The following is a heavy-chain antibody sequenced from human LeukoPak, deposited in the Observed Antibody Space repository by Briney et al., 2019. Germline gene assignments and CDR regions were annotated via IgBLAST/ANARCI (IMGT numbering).Heavy chain of an antibody. CDR3: ARRLTQYDCFDP. CDR2: TYYRSTWYN. J-gene: IGHJ5*02. CDR1: GDSVSSNSVT. V-gene: IGHV6-1*01. Sequence: SQTLSLTCAISGDSVSSNSVTWNWIRQSPSRGLEWLDRTYYRSTWYNDYAVSVRGRITVNPDTSKNQFSLHLNSVTPEDTAVYYCARRLTQYDCFDPWGQGILVTVSS. D-gene: IGHD2-2*01.